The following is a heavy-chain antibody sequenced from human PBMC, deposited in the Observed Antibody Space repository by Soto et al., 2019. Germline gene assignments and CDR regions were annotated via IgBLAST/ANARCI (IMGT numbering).Heavy chain of an antibody. CDR1: GFTFSSYG. CDR2: ISSSSSYI. D-gene: IGHD3-10*01. CDR3: ARVDGPGSYYGYYYYGMDV. J-gene: IGHJ6*02. V-gene: IGHV3-21*01. Sequence: GGSLRLSCAASGFTFSSYGMNWVRQAPGKGLEWVSSISSSSSYIYYADSVKGRFTISRDNAKNSLYLQMNSLRAEDTAVYYCARVDGPGSYYGYYYYGMDVWGQGTTVTVSS.